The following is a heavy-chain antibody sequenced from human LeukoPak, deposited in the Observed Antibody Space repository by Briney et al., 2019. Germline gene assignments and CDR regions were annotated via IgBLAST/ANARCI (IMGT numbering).Heavy chain of an antibody. CDR2: TNHSGST. V-gene: IGHV4-34*01. CDR3: ARGIVVVPAAMAWFDP. D-gene: IGHD2-2*01. CDR1: GGSFSGYY. J-gene: IGHJ5*02. Sequence: SETLSLTCAVYGGSFSGYYWSWIRQPPGKGLEWIGETNHSGSTNYNPSLKSRVTISVDTSKNQFSLKLSSVTAADTAVYYCARGIVVVPAAMAWFDPWGQGTLVTVSS.